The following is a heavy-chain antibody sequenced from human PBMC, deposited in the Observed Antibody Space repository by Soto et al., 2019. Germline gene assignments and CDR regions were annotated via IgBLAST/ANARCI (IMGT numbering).Heavy chain of an antibody. Sequence: GGSLRLSCAASGFTFSSYSMNWVRQAPGKGLEWGSYISSSSSTIYYADSVKGRFTISRDNAKNSLYLQMNSLRDEDTAVYYCARDRVGCSSTSCHPPYYYYGMDVWGQGTTVTVSS. D-gene: IGHD2-2*01. CDR2: ISSSSSTI. V-gene: IGHV3-48*02. J-gene: IGHJ6*02. CDR3: ARDRVGCSSTSCHPPYYYYGMDV. CDR1: GFTFSSYS.